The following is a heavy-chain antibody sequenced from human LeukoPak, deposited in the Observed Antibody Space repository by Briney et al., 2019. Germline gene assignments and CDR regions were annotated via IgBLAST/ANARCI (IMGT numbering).Heavy chain of an antibody. CDR3: ARRYSSGWYANSGWFDP. J-gene: IGHJ5*02. CDR1: GYTLTELS. V-gene: IGHV1-18*01. Sequence: ASVKVSCKVSGYTLTELSMHWVRQAPGQGLEWMGWISAYNGNTNYAQKLQGRVTMTTDTSTSTAYMELRSLRSDDTAVYYCARRYSSGWYANSGWFDPWGQGTLVTVSS. D-gene: IGHD6-19*01. CDR2: ISAYNGNT.